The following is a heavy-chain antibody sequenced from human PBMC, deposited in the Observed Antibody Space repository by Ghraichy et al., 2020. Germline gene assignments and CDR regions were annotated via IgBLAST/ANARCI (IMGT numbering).Heavy chain of an antibody. CDR1: GFSLSARGVG. V-gene: IGHV2-5*02. CDR3: AHSRQLWPFDS. CDR2: LYWDGGN. D-gene: IGHD5-18*01. J-gene: IGHJ4*02. Sequence: SGPTLVKPTQTLTLTCTFSGFSLSARGVGVGWIRHPPGKALEWLALLYWDGGNRYNPSLKSRLTITKDTSKNQVVLTMTNMDPVDTATYYCAHSRQLWPFDSWGQGALVAVSS.